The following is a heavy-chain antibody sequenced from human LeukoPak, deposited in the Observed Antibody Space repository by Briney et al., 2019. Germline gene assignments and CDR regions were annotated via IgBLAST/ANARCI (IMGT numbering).Heavy chain of an antibody. CDR3: ARGYYDSSGYYDL. CDR1: GFTFSSYW. D-gene: IGHD3-22*01. V-gene: IGHV3-7*01. Sequence: PGGSLRLSCAASGFTFSSYWMSWVRQAPGRGLEWAANIKQDGSEKYYVDSVKGRFTISRDNAKNSLYLQMNSLRAEDTAVYYCARGYYDSSGYYDLWGQGTMVTVSS. J-gene: IGHJ3*01. CDR2: IKQDGSEK.